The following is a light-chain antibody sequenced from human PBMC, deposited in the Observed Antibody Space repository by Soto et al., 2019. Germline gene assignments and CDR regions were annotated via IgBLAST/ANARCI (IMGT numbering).Light chain of an antibody. CDR2: EVS. V-gene: IGLV2-14*01. Sequence: QSALTQPASVSGSPGQSITISCTGTSSDVGGYNYVSWYQQHPGKAPKLMVYEVSNRPSGVSNRFSGFKSGXTASLTISGLQTEDEADYYCSSYTRSATWVFGGGTKLTVL. CDR3: SSYTRSATWV. CDR1: SSDVGGYNY. J-gene: IGLJ3*02.